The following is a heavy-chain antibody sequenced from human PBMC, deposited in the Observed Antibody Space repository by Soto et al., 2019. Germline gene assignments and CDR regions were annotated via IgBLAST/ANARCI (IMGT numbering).Heavy chain of an antibody. Sequence: GGSLRLSCAASGFTFSSYAMHWVRQAPGKGLEWVAVISYDGSNKYYADSVKGRFTISRDNSKNTLYLQMNSLRAEDTAVYYCARSPTQDIVMDVWGQGTTVTVSS. CDR3: ARSPTQDIVMDV. V-gene: IGHV3-30-3*01. D-gene: IGHD2-15*01. CDR2: ISYDGSNK. CDR1: GFTFSSYA. J-gene: IGHJ6*02.